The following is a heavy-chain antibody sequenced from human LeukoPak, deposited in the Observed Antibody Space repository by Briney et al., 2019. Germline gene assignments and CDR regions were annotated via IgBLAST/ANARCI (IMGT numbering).Heavy chain of an antibody. CDR2: IYYSGST. CDR1: GGSISSYY. V-gene: IGHV4-59*08. CDR3: ARHCSSTSCYFAFDI. D-gene: IGHD2-2*01. Sequence: PSETLSLTCTVSGGSISSYYWSWIRQPPGKGLEWTGYIYYSGSTNYNPSLRSRVTISVDTSKNQFSLKLSSVTAADTAVYYCARHCSSTSCYFAFDIWGQGTMVTVSS. J-gene: IGHJ3*02.